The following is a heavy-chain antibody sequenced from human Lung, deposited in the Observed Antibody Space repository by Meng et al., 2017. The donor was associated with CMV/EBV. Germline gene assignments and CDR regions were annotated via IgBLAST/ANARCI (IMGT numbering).Heavy chain of an antibody. D-gene: IGHD3-10*01. Sequence: GGSXRLXCAASRFSSYTLNWVRQAPGKGLEWVSSISSSSSYVYYADSVKGRFTISRDNAKNSLYLQMNSLRAEDTAVYYCAREGYDYDSGSYYYYFDHWGQRSLVTVSS. J-gene: IGHJ4*02. CDR1: RFSSYT. V-gene: IGHV3-21*01. CDR3: AREGYDYDSGSYYYYFDH. CDR2: ISSSSSYV.